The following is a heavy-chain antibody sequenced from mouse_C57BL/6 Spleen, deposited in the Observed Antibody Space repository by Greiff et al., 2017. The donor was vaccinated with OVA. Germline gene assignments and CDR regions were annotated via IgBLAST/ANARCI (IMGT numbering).Heavy chain of an antibody. CDR3: AVDGYAMDY. Sequence: QVQLKESGPELVKPGASVKISCKASGYSFTSYYIHWVKQRPGQGLEWIGWIYPGSGNTKYNEKFKGKATLTADTSSSTAYMQLSSLTSEDSAVYYCAVDGYAMDYWGQGTSVTVSS. V-gene: IGHV1-66*01. D-gene: IGHD1-1*01. CDR2: IYPGSGNT. CDR1: GYSFTSYY. J-gene: IGHJ4*01.